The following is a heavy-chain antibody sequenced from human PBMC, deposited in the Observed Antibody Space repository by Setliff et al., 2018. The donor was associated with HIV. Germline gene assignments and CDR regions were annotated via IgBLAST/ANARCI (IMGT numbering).Heavy chain of an antibody. CDR1: GLIFNNHG. D-gene: IGHD3-10*01. CDR3: ARNPQGSYWVTRYGMDV. J-gene: IGHJ6*02. Sequence: PGGSLRLSCAASGLIFNNHGMHWVRQAPGKGLEWVTFIEFDGSDKYYVDSVKGRFTISRDNSKSMLYLQMNSLRVEDTAMYYCARNPQGSYWVTRYGMDVWGRGTTVTVSS. CDR2: IEFDGSDK. V-gene: IGHV3-30*02.